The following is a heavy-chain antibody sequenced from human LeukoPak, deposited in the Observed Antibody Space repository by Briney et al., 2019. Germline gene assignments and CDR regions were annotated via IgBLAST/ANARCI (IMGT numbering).Heavy chain of an antibody. CDR1: GFTFDDYA. V-gene: IGHV3-9*03. CDR3: AKAGYSSSWSPVVS. CDR2: ISWNSGSI. J-gene: IGHJ4*02. D-gene: IGHD6-13*01. Sequence: GRSLRLSCAASGFTFDDYAMHWVRQAPGKGLEWVSGISWNSGSIGYADSVKGRFTISRDNAKNSLYLQMNSLRAEDMALYYCAKAGYSSSWSPVVSGGQGTLVTVS.